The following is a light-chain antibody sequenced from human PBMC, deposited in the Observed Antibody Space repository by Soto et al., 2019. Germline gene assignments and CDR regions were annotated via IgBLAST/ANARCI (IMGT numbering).Light chain of an antibody. Sequence: QTVVTQEPSLTVSPGGTVTLTCASSTGAVTSGNYPSWFQQKPGQAPRTLIYTTDDKHSWTPARFSGSLLGGKAALTLSGVQPEDEAEYSCLLYYGGAHLMFGGGTKLTVL. J-gene: IGLJ3*02. CDR1: TGAVTSGNY. V-gene: IGLV7-43*01. CDR2: TTD. CDR3: LLYYGGAHLM.